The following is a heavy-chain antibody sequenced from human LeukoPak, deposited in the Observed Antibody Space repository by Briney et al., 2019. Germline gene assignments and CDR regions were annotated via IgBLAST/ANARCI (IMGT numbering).Heavy chain of an antibody. J-gene: IGHJ4*02. CDR3: AKDIGERGYKDY. V-gene: IGHV3-43*02. CDR1: GFTFSSYW. CDR2: ISGNGGST. Sequence: GGSLRLSCAASGFTFSSYWVHWVRQAPGKGLEWVSLISGNGGSTYYADSVKGRFTISRDNSKNSLYLQMNSLRTEDTAFYYCAKDIGERGYKDYWGQGTLVTVSS. D-gene: IGHD5-18*01.